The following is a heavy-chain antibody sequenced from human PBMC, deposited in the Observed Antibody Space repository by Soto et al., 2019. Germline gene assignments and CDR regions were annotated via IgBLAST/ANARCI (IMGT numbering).Heavy chain of an antibody. Sequence: QVQVVQSGAEVKKPGASVKVSCKTSGYTFNKYPIHWVRQAPGQGLEWMGWINPGNGDTGYSQKFQDRVNITRDTSASTAYMDLSSLRSEDTAVYYCARKDYYESGMYYFDYWGQGTLVTVSS. V-gene: IGHV1-3*01. D-gene: IGHD3-22*01. CDR2: INPGNGDT. CDR1: GYTFNKYP. CDR3: ARKDYYESGMYYFDY. J-gene: IGHJ4*02.